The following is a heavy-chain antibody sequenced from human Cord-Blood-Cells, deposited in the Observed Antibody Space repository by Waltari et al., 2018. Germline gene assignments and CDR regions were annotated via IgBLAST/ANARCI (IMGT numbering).Heavy chain of an antibody. Sequence: QVQLQESGPGLVTPSETLSLTRTVSGGSIRSYYCSWIRQPPGKGLEWIGYIYYSGSTNYNPSLKSRVTISVDTSKNQFSLKLSSVTAADTAVYYCAREEHSSSWYAFDIWGQGTMVTVSS. CDR3: AREEHSSSWYAFDI. CDR2: IYYSGST. CDR1: GGSIRSYY. D-gene: IGHD6-13*01. J-gene: IGHJ3*02. V-gene: IGHV4-59*01.